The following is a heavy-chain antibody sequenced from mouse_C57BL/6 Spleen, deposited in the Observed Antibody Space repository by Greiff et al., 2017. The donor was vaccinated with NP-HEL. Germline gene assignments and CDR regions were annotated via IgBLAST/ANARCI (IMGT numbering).Heavy chain of an antibody. CDR3: ARDGDYYAMDY. Sequence: DVQLQESGGGLVQSGRSLRLSCATSGFTFSDFYMEWVRQAPGKGLEWIAASRNKANDYTTEYSASVKGRFIVSRDTSQSILYLQMNALRAEDTASYYCARDGDYYAMDYWGQGTSVTVSS. CDR2: SRNKANDYTT. J-gene: IGHJ4*01. CDR1: GFTFSDFY. V-gene: IGHV7-1*01.